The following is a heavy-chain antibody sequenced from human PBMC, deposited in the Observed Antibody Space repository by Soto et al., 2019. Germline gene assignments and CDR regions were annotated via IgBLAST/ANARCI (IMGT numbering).Heavy chain of an antibody. CDR1: SNILPPYF. CDR2: INPNNGAT. V-gene: IGHV1-2*02. CDR3: ASHDPGARFDP. Sequence: QVQLVQSGAEVKKPGASVKVSCKAPSNILPPYFMHWWGQAPGQGLEWMGWINPNNGATHYGLSFQGRVTMTRDTSISTAYMELSSLRSDDTAVYYCASHDPGARFDPWGQGTLVIVSS. D-gene: IGHD1-1*01. J-gene: IGHJ5*02.